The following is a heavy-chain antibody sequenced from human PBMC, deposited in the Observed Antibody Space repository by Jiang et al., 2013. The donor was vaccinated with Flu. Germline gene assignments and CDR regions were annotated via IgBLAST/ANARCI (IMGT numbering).Heavy chain of an antibody. CDR3: ARPASMIVAAYY. V-gene: IGHV5-51*01. CDR1: SYW. J-gene: IGHJ4*02. D-gene: IGHD3-22*01. CDR2: SILVTLIP. Sequence: SYWIGWVRRDARERPWSGWGSSILVTLIPGYSPSFQGQVTISADKSISTAYLQWSSLKASDTAMYYCARPASMIVAAYYWGQGTLVTVSS.